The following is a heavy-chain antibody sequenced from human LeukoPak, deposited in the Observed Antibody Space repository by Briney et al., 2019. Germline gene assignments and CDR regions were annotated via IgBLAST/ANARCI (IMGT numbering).Heavy chain of an antibody. J-gene: IGHJ5*02. D-gene: IGHD6-13*01. Sequence: SETLSLTCAVYGGSFSGYYWSWIRQPPGKGLEWIGEINHSGSTNYNPSLKSRVTISVDTSKNQFSLKLSSVTAADTAVYYCARDYGSWSYIWFDPWGQGTLVTVSS. V-gene: IGHV4-34*01. CDR2: INHSGST. CDR1: GGSFSGYY. CDR3: ARDYGSWSYIWFDP.